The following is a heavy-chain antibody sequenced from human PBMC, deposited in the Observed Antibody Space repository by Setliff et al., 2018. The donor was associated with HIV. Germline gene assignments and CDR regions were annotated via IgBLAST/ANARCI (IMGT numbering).Heavy chain of an antibody. Sequence: ASVKVSCKASGYTFTYLFIHWVRLAPGRGLEWVGLINPKTGDTSYAQKFQGRVTMTRDTSISTAYMELNNLKFEDTAVYYCARARRDSYDRGRRNHYYIDVWGKGTPVTVSS. CDR1: GYTFTYLF. D-gene: IGHD3-22*01. V-gene: IGHV1-2*02. CDR3: ARARRDSYDRGRRNHYYIDV. CDR2: INPKTGDT. J-gene: IGHJ6*03.